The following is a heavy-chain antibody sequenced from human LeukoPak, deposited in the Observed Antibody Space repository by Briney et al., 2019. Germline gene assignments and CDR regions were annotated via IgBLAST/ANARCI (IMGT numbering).Heavy chain of an antibody. CDR3: ARDWATVTIGNAFDI. D-gene: IGHD4-17*01. J-gene: IGHJ3*02. CDR2: ISAYNGNT. CDR1: GYTFTSYG. V-gene: IGHV1-18*01. Sequence: ASVKVSCKASGYTFTSYGISWVRQAPGQGLEWMGWISAYNGNTNYAQKLQGRVTMTTDTSTSTAYMELRSLRSDDAAVYYCARDWATVTIGNAFDIWGQGTMVTVSS.